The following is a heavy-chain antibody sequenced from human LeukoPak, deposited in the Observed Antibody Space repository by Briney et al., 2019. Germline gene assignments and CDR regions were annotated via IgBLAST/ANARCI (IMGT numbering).Heavy chain of an antibody. CDR2: IYYSGST. V-gene: IGHV4-39*01. CDR3: ATNLGYCSSTSCYGSDAFDI. Sequence: SETLSFTCTVSGGSISSSSYYWGWIRQPPGKGLEWIGSIYYSGSTYYNPSLKSRVTISVDTSKNQFSLKLSSVTAADTAVYYCATNLGYCSSTSCYGSDAFDIWGQGTMVTVSS. CDR1: GGSISSSSYY. D-gene: IGHD2-2*01. J-gene: IGHJ3*02.